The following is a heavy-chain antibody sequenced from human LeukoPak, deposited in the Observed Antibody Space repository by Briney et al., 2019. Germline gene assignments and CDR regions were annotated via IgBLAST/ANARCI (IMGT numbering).Heavy chain of an antibody. CDR1: GNTFTGHY. CDR3: ARDYVYSSGWFDY. J-gene: IGHJ4*02. D-gene: IGHD6-19*01. V-gene: IGHV1-2*02. CDR2: INPNRGGT. Sequence: ASVEVSCKASGNTFTGHYMHWVRQAPGQRLEWMGWINPNRGGTTYAQKFQGRVTMTRDTSISTAYMELSRLRSDDTAVYYCARDYVYSSGWFDYWGQGTLVTVSS.